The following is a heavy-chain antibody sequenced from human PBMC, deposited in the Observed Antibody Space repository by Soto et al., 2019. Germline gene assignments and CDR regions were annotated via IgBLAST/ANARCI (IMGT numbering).Heavy chain of an antibody. V-gene: IGHV3-11*06. CDR3: ARIAAHLKDSWQYYFDY. CDR1: GFTFSDYY. D-gene: IGHD6-6*01. CDR2: ISSSSSYT. J-gene: IGHJ4*02. Sequence: PGGSLRLSCAASGFTFSDYYMSWIRQAPGKGLEWVSYISSSSSYTNYADSVKGRFTISRDNAKNSLYLQMNSLRAEETAVYYCARIAAHLKDSWQYYFDYWGQGSLVPVSS.